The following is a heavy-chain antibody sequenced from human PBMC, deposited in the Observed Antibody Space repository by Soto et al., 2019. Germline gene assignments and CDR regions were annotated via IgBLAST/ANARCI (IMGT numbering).Heavy chain of an antibody. V-gene: IGHV3-23*01. D-gene: IGHD6-19*01. J-gene: IGHJ4*02. CDR3: AKDGGWSLAVAGLFDY. Sequence: EVHLLEYGGGLVQPGGSLRLSCVVSGSTFSSDDMSWVRQAPGGGLEGVSGISDSGGSTYYADSVKGRFTISRDNAKNTLYLQMKSLRVEDTALYYCAKDGGWSLAVAGLFDYWGPGTQVTVSS. CDR2: ISDSGGST. CDR1: GSTFSSDD.